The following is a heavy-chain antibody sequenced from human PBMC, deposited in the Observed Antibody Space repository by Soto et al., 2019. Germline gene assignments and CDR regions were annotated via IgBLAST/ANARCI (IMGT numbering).Heavy chain of an antibody. J-gene: IGHJ6*01. CDR1: GYTVTSYY. Sequence: SVKVSCKASGYTVTSYYMHWVRQAPGQGLEWMGIINPNSGSTTYAQKFQGRVTMTRDTSTSTVYMELTSLTSRDTAVYYCASAGIAYCSSTTSYMYDYVTNVW. CDR3: ASAGIAYCSSTTSYMYDYVTNV. V-gene: IGHV1-46*01. CDR2: INPNSGST. D-gene: IGHD2-2*02.